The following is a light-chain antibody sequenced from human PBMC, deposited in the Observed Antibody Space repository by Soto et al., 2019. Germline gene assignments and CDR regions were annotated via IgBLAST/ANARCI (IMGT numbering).Light chain of an antibody. CDR1: ESISIW. J-gene: IGKJ1*01. V-gene: IGKV1-5*03. CDR2: KAS. CDR3: EQCNSYPWT. Sequence: DIQMTQSPSTLSASVGDRVTITCRASESISIWLAWYQQRPGKAPKLLIYKASSLESGVPSRFSGSGSGTEFTLTISSLQPDDFATYYCEQCNSYPWTFGQGTKVEIK.